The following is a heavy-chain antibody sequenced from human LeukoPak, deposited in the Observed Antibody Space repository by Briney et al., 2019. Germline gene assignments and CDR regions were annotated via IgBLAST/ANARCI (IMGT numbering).Heavy chain of an antibody. Sequence: ASVKVSCKASGYTFTGYYMHWVRQAPGQGLEWMGWINPNSGGTNYAQKFQGRVTMTRDTSISTAYMELSRLRSDDTAVYYCARETKRGYSGYDLGYWGQGTLVTVSS. CDR1: GYTFTGYY. J-gene: IGHJ4*02. CDR2: INPNSGGT. V-gene: IGHV1-2*02. CDR3: ARETKRGYSGYDLGY. D-gene: IGHD5-12*01.